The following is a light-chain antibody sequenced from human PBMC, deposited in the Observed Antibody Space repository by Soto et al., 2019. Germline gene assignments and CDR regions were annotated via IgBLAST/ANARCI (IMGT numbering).Light chain of an antibody. CDR3: QQYKNWPIT. CDR1: QSVSSN. Sequence: EILMTQSPATLSVSPGERATLSCRASQSVSSNLAWYQQKLGQAPRLLIYGASTRATGIPARFSGSASGTEFTLSISSLQTEDFAVYYFQQYKNWPITFCQGTRLEIK. CDR2: GAS. V-gene: IGKV3-15*01. J-gene: IGKJ5*01.